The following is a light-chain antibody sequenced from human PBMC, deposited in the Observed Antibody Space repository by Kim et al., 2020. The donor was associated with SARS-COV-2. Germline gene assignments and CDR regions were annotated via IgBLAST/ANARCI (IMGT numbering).Light chain of an antibody. Sequence: EIVLTQSLSTLSLSPGERATLSCRASQGVSSTSLAWYQQKPGQAPRLLIYGASSRATGIPDRFRGSGSGTDFTLTISRLEPEDFAVYYCQKYGSAPWTFGQGTKVDIK. CDR1: QGVSSTS. CDR2: GAS. CDR3: QKYGSAPWT. V-gene: IGKV3-20*01. J-gene: IGKJ1*01.